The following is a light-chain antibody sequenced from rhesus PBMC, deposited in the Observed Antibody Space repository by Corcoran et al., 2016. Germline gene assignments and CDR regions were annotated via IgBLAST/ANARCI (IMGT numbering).Light chain of an antibody. CDR3: RQYTSSPLT. J-gene: IGKJ4*01. Sequence: DIQMTQSPSSLSASVGDTVTITCLANHSISSWVAWYQQKPGKAPQLLIYKASSLQSGVPSRVSGSGSGTDFTLTISSLQSEDFATYYCRQYTSSPLTFGGGTKVELK. CDR2: KAS. CDR1: HSISSW. V-gene: IGKV1-22*01.